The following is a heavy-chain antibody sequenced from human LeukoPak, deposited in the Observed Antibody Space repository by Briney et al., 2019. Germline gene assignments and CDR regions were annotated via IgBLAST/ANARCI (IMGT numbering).Heavy chain of an antibody. D-gene: IGHD3-10*01. J-gene: IGHJ3*02. CDR3: ASLWFGEFTDAFDI. V-gene: IGHV1-2*02. Sequence: ASVKVSCKSSGYTFTSYAMNWVRQAPGQGLEWMGWINPNSGGTNYAQKFQGRVTMTRDTSISTAYMELSRLRSDDTAVYYCASLWFGEFTDAFDIWGQGTMVTVSS. CDR1: GYTFTSYA. CDR2: INPNSGGT.